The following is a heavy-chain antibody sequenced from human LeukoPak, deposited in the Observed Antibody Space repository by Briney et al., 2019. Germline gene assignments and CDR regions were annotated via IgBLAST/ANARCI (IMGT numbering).Heavy chain of an antibody. CDR3: VRDLVVTSAY. CDR2: INGDGSST. J-gene: IGHJ4*02. Sequence: PGGSLRLSCAASGFTFSSYWMHWVRQAPGKGLVWVSRINGDGSSTTYADSVKGRFTISRDNAKNTLYLQMNGLRADDTAVYYCVRDLVVTSAYWGQGTLVTVSS. CDR1: GFTFSSYW. V-gene: IGHV3-74*01. D-gene: IGHD3-22*01.